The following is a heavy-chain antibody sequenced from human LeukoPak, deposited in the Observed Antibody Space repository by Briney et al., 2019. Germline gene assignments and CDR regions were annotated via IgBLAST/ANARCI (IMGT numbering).Heavy chain of an antibody. J-gene: IGHJ4*02. CDR2: ISNSGGST. D-gene: IGHD3-22*01. V-gene: IGHV3-23*01. CDR1: GFRFSNYA. Sequence: GGSLRLSCAASGFRFSNYAMSWVRQAPGKGLEWVSAISNSGGSTYYADSVKGRFTISRDNSKNTLYLQMNSLRAEDTAVYYCAKDHDSSGYYYYYFDYWGQGTLVTVSS. CDR3: AKDHDSSGYYYYYFDY.